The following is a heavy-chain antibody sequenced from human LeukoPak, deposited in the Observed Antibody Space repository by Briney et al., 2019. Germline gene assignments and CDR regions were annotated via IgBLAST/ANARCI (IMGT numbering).Heavy chain of an antibody. CDR2: ISSSSSTI. D-gene: IGHD3-16*01. J-gene: IGHJ3*02. V-gene: IGHV3-48*04. CDR1: GFTFSSYS. Sequence: GGSLRLSCAASGFTFSSYSMNWVRQAPGKGLEWVSYISSSSSTIYYADSVKGRFTISRDNAKNSLYLQMNSLRAEDTAVYYCARRVARWGNAFDIWGQGTMVTVPS. CDR3: ARRVARWGNAFDI.